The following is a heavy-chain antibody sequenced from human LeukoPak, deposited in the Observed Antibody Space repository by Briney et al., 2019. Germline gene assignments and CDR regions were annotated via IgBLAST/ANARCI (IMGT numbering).Heavy chain of an antibody. V-gene: IGHV3-23*01. J-gene: IGHJ4*02. CDR3: ARVFTSGSPFDY. Sequence: GGSLRLSCAASGFTFSSYAMSWVRQPPGKGLEWVSGISGSGGTTYYADSVKGRFTISRDNSKNTLYLQMNSLRAEDTAVYYCARVFTSGSPFDYWGQGTLVTVSS. D-gene: IGHD1-26*01. CDR2: ISGSGGTT. CDR1: GFTFSSYA.